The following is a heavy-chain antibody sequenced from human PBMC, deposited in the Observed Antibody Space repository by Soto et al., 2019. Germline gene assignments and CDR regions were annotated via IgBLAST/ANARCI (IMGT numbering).Heavy chain of an antibody. Sequence: ASVKVSCKASGYTFTSYDINWVRQATGQGLEWMGWMNPNSGNTGYAQKFQGRVTMTRNTSISTAYMELSSLRSEDTAVYYCARLRFLEWFPRNYYYYYGMDVWGQGTTVTSP. CDR2: MNPNSGNT. CDR3: ARLRFLEWFPRNYYYYYGMDV. CDR1: GYTFTSYD. D-gene: IGHD3-3*01. J-gene: IGHJ6*02. V-gene: IGHV1-8*01.